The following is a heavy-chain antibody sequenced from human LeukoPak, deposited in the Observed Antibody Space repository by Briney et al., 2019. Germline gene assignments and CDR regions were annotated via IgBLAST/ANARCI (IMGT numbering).Heavy chain of an antibody. CDR2: IYDSGIN. V-gene: IGHV4-34*01. Sequence: SETLSLTCAVYGGSFSGYYWSWIRQPPGKGLEWLGSIYDSGINYDNPSLKSRVTISVDTSKNQFSLKLSSVTAADTAVYYCARNREAFDIWGQGTMVTVSS. CDR3: ARNREAFDI. J-gene: IGHJ3*02. CDR1: GGSFSGYY. D-gene: IGHD1-14*01.